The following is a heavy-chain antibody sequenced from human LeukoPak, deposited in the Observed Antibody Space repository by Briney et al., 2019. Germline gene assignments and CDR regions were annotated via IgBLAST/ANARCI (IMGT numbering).Heavy chain of an antibody. V-gene: IGHV1-18*01. CDR3: ARIAEQHLQYYFDY. Sequence: GASVKVSCKASGYFFSSYGFSWVRQAPGQGLERMGWISAYDGNTNYAQKIQGRVTMATDTSTSTAYMELRSLRSDDSAVYFCARIAEQHLQYYFDYWGQGTLVTVSS. D-gene: IGHD6-13*01. J-gene: IGHJ4*02. CDR2: ISAYDGNT. CDR1: GYFFSSYG.